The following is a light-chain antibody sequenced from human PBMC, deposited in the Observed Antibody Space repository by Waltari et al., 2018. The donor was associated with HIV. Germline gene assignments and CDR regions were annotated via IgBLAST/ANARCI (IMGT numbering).Light chain of an antibody. Sequence: QAVVTQEPSLTVSPGGTVTLTCGSSTGAVTSGHYPYWFQQKPGQAPRPLIYYTTHQHSRTPARFAGSLPGGRAGRTLAGAQPEDEAEDYCLLSYSGAVVVGGGTKLTVL. CDR2: YTT. J-gene: IGLJ2*01. V-gene: IGLV7-46*01. CDR3: LLSYSGAVV. CDR1: TGAVTSGHY.